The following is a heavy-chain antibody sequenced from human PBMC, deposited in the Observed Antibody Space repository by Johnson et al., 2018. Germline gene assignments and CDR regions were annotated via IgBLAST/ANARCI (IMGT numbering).Heavy chain of an antibody. CDR2: IWYDGSNK. D-gene: IGHD2-2*01. Sequence: QVQLVESGGGVVQPGRSLRLSCAASGFTFSNYGIHWVRQAPGKGLEWVAVIWYDGSNKYYADSVKGRFTISRDNSKNTLYLQMNSLRAEDTAVYYWARDEAYCSSTSRYAIRGYYYYGMDVWGQGTTVTVSS. CDR1: GFTFSNYG. CDR3: ARDEAYCSSTSRYAIRGYYYYGMDV. J-gene: IGHJ6*02. V-gene: IGHV3-33*01.